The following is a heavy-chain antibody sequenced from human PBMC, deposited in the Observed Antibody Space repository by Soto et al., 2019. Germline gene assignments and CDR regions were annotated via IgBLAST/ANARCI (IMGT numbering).Heavy chain of an antibody. V-gene: IGHV1-2*02. Sequence: QVQLVQSGAEMKKLGASVKVSCKAAGYSFTHYYVHWVRQAPGQGLEWMGWINPYTSATTYAPKFEGGNSRIRNKSVSTAYMELSGLRSDGSAVYFFASASGSPLTVYDPLGFWGQGTLVAVSS. CDR1: GYSFTHYY. CDR3: ASASGSPLTVYDPLGF. CDR2: INPYTSAT. D-gene: IGHD1-20*01. J-gene: IGHJ4*02.